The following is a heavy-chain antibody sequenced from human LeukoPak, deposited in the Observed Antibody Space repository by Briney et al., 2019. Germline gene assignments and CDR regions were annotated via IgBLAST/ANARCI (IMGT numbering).Heavy chain of an antibody. Sequence: GGSLRLSCAASGFTFSSYTMNWVRHAPGKGLELVSAITGSGANTYYADSLKGRFTISRDNSKNTLYLQMNSLRAEDTAIYYCAKDVAGSGSYGFDYWGQGTLVTVSS. CDR3: AKDVAGSGSYGFDY. D-gene: IGHD1-26*01. CDR2: ITGSGANT. CDR1: GFTFSSYT. V-gene: IGHV3-23*01. J-gene: IGHJ4*02.